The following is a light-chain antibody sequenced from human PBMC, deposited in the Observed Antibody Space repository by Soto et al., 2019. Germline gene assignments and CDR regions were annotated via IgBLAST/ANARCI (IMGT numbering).Light chain of an antibody. CDR2: QAS. CDR1: QSISSW. CDR3: QQYSDTWT. V-gene: IGKV1-5*03. Sequence: DIQMTQSPSTLSASVGDRVTITCRASQSISSWLAWYQQKPGTAPNHLLYQASTLQSGVPSRFSGSGSGTESTLTTSRRKPDDSATYYCQQYSDTWTFGQGAKV. J-gene: IGKJ1*01.